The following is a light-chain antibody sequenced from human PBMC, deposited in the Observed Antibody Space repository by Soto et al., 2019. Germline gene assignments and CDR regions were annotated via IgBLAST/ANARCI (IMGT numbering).Light chain of an antibody. CDR1: QSINSD. J-gene: IGKJ1*01. CDR3: QQYNNWPWT. V-gene: IGKV3-15*01. CDR2: GAS. Sequence: EIVMTQSSATLSVSPGGRATLSCRASQSINSDLAWYQQKPGQAPTFLIYGASTRATGIPARFSGSGAGTEFTLTISSLQSEDSALYYCQQYNNWPWTFGQGTKVEIK.